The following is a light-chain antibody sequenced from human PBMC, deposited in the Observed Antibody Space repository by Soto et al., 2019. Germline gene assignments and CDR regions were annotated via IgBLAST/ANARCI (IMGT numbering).Light chain of an antibody. Sequence: DIVLTQSPGTLSLSPGETAYLSCRASQNVDTSLAWYQQRPGRAPRLLMSEASRRAAGIPARCSGTGSGTGFTLIINSLEPAEVAVYYCQQRYNWPLTFGAGTRVEI. J-gene: IGKJ4*01. CDR3: QQRYNWPLT. CDR1: QNVDTS. CDR2: EAS. V-gene: IGKV3-11*01.